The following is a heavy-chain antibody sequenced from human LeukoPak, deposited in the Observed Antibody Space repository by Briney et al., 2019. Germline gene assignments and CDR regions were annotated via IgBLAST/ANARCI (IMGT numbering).Heavy chain of an antibody. Sequence: SQTLSLTCTVSGGSISSGSYYWSWIRPPAGKGLEWIGHIYTSGSTNYNPSLKSRVTMSVDTSKNQFSLKLSPVTAADTAVYYCARDKPDYGDYSTSPAYYMDVWGKGATVTVSS. D-gene: IGHD4-17*01. CDR3: ARDKPDYGDYSTSPAYYMDV. V-gene: IGHV4-61*09. J-gene: IGHJ6*03. CDR2: IYTSGST. CDR1: GGSISSGSYY.